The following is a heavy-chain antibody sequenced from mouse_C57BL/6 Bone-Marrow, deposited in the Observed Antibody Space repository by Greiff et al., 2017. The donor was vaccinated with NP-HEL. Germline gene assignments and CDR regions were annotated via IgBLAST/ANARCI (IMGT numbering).Heavy chain of an antibody. CDR1: GFNIKNTY. J-gene: IGHJ2*01. D-gene: IGHD1-1*02. Sequence: EVKLVESVAELVRPGASVKLSCTASGFNIKNTYMHWVKQRPEQGLEWIGRIDPANGNTKYAPKFQGKATITADTSSNTAYLQLSSLTSEDTAIYYCARAPITIKYYFDYWGQGTTLTVSS. CDR3: ARAPITIKYYFDY. CDR2: IDPANGNT. V-gene: IGHV14-3*01.